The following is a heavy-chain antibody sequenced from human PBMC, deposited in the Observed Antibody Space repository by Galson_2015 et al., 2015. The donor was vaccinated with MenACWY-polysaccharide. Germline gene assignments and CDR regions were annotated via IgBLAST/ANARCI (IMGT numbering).Heavy chain of an antibody. Sequence: SLRLSCAASGLTFSNNWIHWVRQAPGKGLVWVSRINSDASSTAYADPVKGRFTISRDNAKNTLYLQMNSLRVEDTAVYYGVGPLGRGGTGAYGMDAWGQGTTVTVSS. V-gene: IGHV3-74*01. D-gene: IGHD3-10*01. CDR2: INSDASST. CDR1: GLTFSNNW. CDR3: VGPLGRGGTGAYGMDA. J-gene: IGHJ6*02.